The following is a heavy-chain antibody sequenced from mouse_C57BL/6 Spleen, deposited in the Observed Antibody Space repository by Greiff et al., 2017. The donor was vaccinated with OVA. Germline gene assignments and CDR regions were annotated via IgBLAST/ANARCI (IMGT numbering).Heavy chain of an antibody. CDR2: IDPETGGT. CDR1: GYTFTDYE. Sequence: QVQLQQSGAELVRPGASVTLSCKASGYTFTDYEMHWVKQTPVHGLEWIGAIDPETGGTAYNQKFKGKAILTADKSSSTAYMELRSLTSEDSAVYYCTRSGDGFPYAMDGWGQGASVTVAS. CDR3: TRSGDGFPYAMDG. D-gene: IGHD2-3*01. V-gene: IGHV1-15*01. J-gene: IGHJ4*01.